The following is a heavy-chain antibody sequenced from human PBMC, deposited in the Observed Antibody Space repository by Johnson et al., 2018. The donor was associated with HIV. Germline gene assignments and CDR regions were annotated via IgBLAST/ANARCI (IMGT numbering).Heavy chain of an antibody. V-gene: IGHV3-9*01. J-gene: IGHJ3*02. CDR1: GFTFDDYA. D-gene: IGHD4-17*01. CDR2: ISWNSGSI. CDR3: ARGEDGVDAFDI. Sequence: VQLVESGGGLVQPGRSLRLSCAASGFTFDDYAMHWVRQAPGKGLEWVSGISWNSGSIGYADSVKGRFTISRDNAKNSLYLQMNSLRAEDTALYYCARGEDGVDAFDIWGQGTMVTVSS.